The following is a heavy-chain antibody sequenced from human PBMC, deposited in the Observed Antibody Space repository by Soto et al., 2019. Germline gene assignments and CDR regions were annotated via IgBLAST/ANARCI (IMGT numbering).Heavy chain of an antibody. J-gene: IGHJ4*02. D-gene: IGHD2-15*01. CDR2: INPNSGGT. CDR1: GYTFTGYY. CDR3: ARDIDMDIVVEVAATAPGY. Sequence: ASVKVSCKASGYTFTGYYMRWVRQAPGQGLEWMGWINPNSGGTNYAQKLQGRVTMTRDPSISTAYMELSRLRSDDTAVYYCARDIDMDIVVEVAATAPGYWGQGTLVTV. V-gene: IGHV1-2*02.